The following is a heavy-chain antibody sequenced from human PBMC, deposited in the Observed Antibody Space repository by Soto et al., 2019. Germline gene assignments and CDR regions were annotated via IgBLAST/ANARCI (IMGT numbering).Heavy chain of an antibody. CDR1: GRSLSSGNYF. V-gene: IGHV4-31*03. CDR2: ISYSGST. CDR3: ARMSRGSWSNWFDP. Sequence: QVQLQESRPGLVKPSQTLSLTCTVSGRSLSSGNYFWNWIRQHPGKGLEWIGYISYSGSTYYNPSLTSRLSMAVETSKSQFSLQLGSVTAEDTAVYYCARMSRGSWSNWFDPWGEGTLVTVAS. J-gene: IGHJ5*02. D-gene: IGHD6-13*01.